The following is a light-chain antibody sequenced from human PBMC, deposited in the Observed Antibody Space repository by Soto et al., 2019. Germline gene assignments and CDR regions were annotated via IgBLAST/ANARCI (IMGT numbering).Light chain of an antibody. CDR1: SSNIGRHS. V-gene: IGLV1-47*01. CDR2: RND. CDR3: AAWDDSRSGRV. J-gene: IGLJ1*01. Sequence: QSVLTQPPSASETPRQRVTISCSGGSSNIGRHSVFWYQHLPGTAPKLLIYRNDQRPLGVPDRFSGSKSGTSASLAIIGLRSEDEADYYCAAWDDSRSGRVFGTGTKVTVL.